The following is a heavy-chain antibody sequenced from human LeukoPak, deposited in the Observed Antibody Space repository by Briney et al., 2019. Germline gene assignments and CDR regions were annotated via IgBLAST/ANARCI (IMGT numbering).Heavy chain of an antibody. J-gene: IGHJ3*02. CDR1: GGSISSYY. CDR2: IYYSGST. CDR3: ARLMVTYDAFDI. Sequence: SETLSLTCTVSGGSISSYYWSWIRQPPGKGLEWIGYIYYSGSTNYNPSLKSRVTISVDTSKNQFSLKLSSVTAADTAVYYCARLMVTYDAFDIWGQGTMVTVSS. V-gene: IGHV4-59*08. D-gene: IGHD5-18*01.